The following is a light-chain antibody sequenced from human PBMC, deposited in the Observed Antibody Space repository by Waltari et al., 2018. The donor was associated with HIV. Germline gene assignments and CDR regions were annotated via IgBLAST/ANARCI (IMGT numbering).Light chain of an antibody. CDR2: IVH. CDR1: DFNIGANT. CDR3: SSWDDSLNGVWV. Sequence: QSVLTQPPSASGTSGQRVTISCSGSDFNIGANTVNWYQQVPGMAPKLLIYIVHQRPSGSPDRFSGSKSGTSASLAISGLQSEDEANYYCSSWDDSLNGVWVFGGGTKVTVL. J-gene: IGLJ2*01. V-gene: IGLV1-44*01.